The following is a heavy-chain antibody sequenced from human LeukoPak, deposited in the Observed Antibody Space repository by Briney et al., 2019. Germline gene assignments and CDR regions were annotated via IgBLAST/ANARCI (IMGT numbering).Heavy chain of an antibody. CDR2: INPNSGGT. V-gene: IGHV1-2*02. CDR3: ARYGYYMEV. Sequence: ASVKVSCKASGYTFTGYYMHWVRQAAGQGLEWMGWINPNSGGTNYARKFQGRVTMTRDRPISRAYLELSRLRTYHTDGHDAARYGYYMEVWRKGPTVSVPS. J-gene: IGHJ6*03. CDR1: GYTFTGYY. D-gene: IGHD4-17*01.